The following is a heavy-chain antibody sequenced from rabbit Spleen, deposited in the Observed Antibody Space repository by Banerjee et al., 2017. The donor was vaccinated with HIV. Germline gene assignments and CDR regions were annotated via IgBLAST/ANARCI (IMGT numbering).Heavy chain of an antibody. V-gene: IGHV1S40*01. CDR3: ARNYVNAFDP. CDR2: IGAGVSSTT. D-gene: IGHD1-1*01. J-gene: IGHJ2*01. CDR1: GFSFSYSDY. Sequence: QSLEESGGDLVKPGASLTLTCTASGFSFSYSDYMCWVRQPPGKGPEWIACIGAGVSSTTYYATWAKGRFTISKTSSTTVTLQMTSLTAADTATYFCARNYVNAFDPWGPGTLVTVS.